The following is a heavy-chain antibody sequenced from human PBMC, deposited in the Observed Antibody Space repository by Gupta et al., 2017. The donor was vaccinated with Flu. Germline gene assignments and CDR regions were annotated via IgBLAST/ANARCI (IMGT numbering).Heavy chain of an antibody. CDR3: AKDMLGSGSYDY. J-gene: IGHJ4*02. CDR2: ISWNSGSI. CDR1: GFTFDDYA. D-gene: IGHD1-26*01. V-gene: IGHV3-9*01. Sequence: EVQLVESGGGLVQPGRSLRLSCAASGFTFDDYAMHWVRQAPGKGLEWVSGISWNSGSIGYADSVKGRFTISRDNAKNSLYLQMNSLRAEDTALYYCAKDMLGSGSYDYWGQGTLVTVSS.